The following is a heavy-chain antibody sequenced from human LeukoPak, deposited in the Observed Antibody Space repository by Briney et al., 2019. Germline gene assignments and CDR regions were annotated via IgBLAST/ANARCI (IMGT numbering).Heavy chain of an antibody. CDR1: GYTFTGYY. CDR3: ARQQLVDIDY. CDR2: MNPNSGNT. D-gene: IGHD6-13*01. Sequence: GASVKVSCKASGYTFTGYYMHWVRQATGQGLEWMGWMNPNSGNTGYAQKFQGRVTMTRNTSISTAYMELSSLRSEDTAVYYCARQQLVDIDYWGQGTLVTVSS. J-gene: IGHJ4*02. V-gene: IGHV1-8*02.